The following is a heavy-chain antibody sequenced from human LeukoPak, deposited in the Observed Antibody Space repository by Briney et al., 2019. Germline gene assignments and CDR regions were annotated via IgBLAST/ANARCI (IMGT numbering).Heavy chain of an antibody. D-gene: IGHD6-13*01. J-gene: IGHJ5*02. CDR1: GFTFSSYE. CDR2: ISSSGSTI. V-gene: IGHV3-48*03. CDR3: AGYSSSWDNWFGP. Sequence: GGSLRLSCAASGFTFSSYEMNWVRQAPGKGLEWVSYISSSGSTIYYADPVKGRFTISRDNAKNSLYLQMNSLRAEDTAVYYCAGYSSSWDNWFGPWGQGTLVTVSS.